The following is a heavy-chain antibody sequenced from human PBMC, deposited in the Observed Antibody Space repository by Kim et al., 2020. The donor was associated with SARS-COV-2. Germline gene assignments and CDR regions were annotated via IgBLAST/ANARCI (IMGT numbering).Heavy chain of an antibody. D-gene: IGHD3-3*01. Sequence: SLKSRVTISVDTSKNQFSLKLSSVTAAGTAVYYCARGRITIFGVVTEVDYWGQGTLVTVSS. J-gene: IGHJ4*02. V-gene: IGHV4-31*02. CDR3: ARGRITIFGVVTEVDY.